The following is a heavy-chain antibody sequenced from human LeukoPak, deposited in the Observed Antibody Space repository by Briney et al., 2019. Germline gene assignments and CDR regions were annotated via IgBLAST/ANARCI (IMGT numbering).Heavy chain of an antibody. CDR3: ARNPPNYYDSSGRMGAFDV. CDR2: VHHSGIT. D-gene: IGHD3-22*01. V-gene: IGHV4-39*01. J-gene: IGHJ3*01. Sequence: SETLSLTCVVSGGFISSGGYYWGWIRHPPEKGLEWIGSVHHSGITYYNTSLKSRVTISVDKSKNQFSLELASVTAADTAVYYCARNPPNYYDSSGRMGAFDVWGQGTMVTVSS. CDR1: GGFISSGGYY.